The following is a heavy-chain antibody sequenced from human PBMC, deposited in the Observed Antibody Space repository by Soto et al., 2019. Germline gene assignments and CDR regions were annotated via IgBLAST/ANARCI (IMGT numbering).Heavy chain of an antibody. CDR2: ISPYNGNT. V-gene: IGHV1-18*01. Sequence: HVQLVQSGAEVKKPGASLKVSCKASGYTFISYGVSWVRQAPGQGLEWLGWISPYNGNTNYAQKFQGRITMTTDTSPSTAYMDLRILRTDDTAVYYCARNQTKWLTDAFDIWCQGTMVVVSS. CDR3: ARNQTKWLTDAFDI. J-gene: IGHJ3*02. D-gene: IGHD5-12*01. CDR1: GYTFISYG.